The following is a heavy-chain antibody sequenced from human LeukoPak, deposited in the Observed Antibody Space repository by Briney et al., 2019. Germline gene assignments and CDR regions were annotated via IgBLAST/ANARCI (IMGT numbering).Heavy chain of an antibody. V-gene: IGHV3-30-3*02. CDR2: ISYDGSNK. D-gene: IGHD7-27*01. J-gene: IGHJ4*02. Sequence: PGGSLRLSCEASGFTFSSYAMHWVRQAPGKGREWVAVISYDGSNKYYADSVKGRFTISRDNSKNTLYLQMNSLRAEDTAVYYCAKMMLTAGVRINGAFDYWGQGTLVTVSS. CDR1: GFTFSSYA. CDR3: AKMMLTAGVRINGAFDY.